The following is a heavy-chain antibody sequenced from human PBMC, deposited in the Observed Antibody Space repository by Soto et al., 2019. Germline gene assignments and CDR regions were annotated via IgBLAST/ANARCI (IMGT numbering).Heavy chain of an antibody. Sequence: SETLSLTCSVSGASISSRDYYWSWIRQPPGKGLEWIGNIHYTGSSSQNPSLSSRVTISLDTSKKQFSLKVTSVTAADTAVYYCAREVGVYHSSPYYPSRSDRFDLWGQGNLVTVSS. J-gene: IGHJ5*02. CDR1: GASISSRDYY. V-gene: IGHV4-30-4*01. D-gene: IGHD3-22*01. CDR3: AREVGVYHSSPYYPSRSDRFDL. CDR2: IHYTGSS.